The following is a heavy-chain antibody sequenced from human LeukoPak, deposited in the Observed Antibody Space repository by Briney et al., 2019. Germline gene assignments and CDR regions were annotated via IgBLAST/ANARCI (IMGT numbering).Heavy chain of an antibody. J-gene: IGHJ6*03. CDR2: IYADGST. CDR1: GDSISSGSYY. V-gene: IGHV4-61*09. CDR3: AGDKWGLLDTAIYYYYTDV. D-gene: IGHD5-18*01. Sequence: PSQTLSLTCSVSGDSISSGSYYWSWIRQPAGKGLEWVGHIYADGSTDYNPSLKSRVTISVDTSKNHFSLRLSSVTAADTAVYYCAGDKWGLLDTAIYYYYTDVWGKGTTVTVSS.